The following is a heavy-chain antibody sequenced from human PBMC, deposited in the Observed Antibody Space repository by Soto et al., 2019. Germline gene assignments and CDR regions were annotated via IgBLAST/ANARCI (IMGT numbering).Heavy chain of an antibody. CDR2: INPNSGGT. V-gene: IGHV1-2*02. D-gene: IGHD1-1*01. Sequence: ASVKVSCKASGYTFSDYYIHWVRQAPGQGLEWMGWINPNSGGTKYAPKFQGGVTMTRDTSITTAYMELSRLRSGDTAVYYCAREQATAKPEGFDFWGQGTLVTVYS. J-gene: IGHJ4*02. CDR1: GYTFSDYY. CDR3: AREQATAKPEGFDF.